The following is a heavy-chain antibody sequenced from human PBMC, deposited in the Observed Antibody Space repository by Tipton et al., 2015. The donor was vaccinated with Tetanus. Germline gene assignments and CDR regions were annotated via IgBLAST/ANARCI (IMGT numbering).Heavy chain of an antibody. CDR1: GASISSNTYY. CDR2: VSYSGST. Sequence: GASISSNTYYWGWIRQPPGKGLEGIASVSYSGSTYYNPSLKSRVTVSADPSKNQFSLKLSSVTAADTAVYYCARIHDFWSGYFDFWGQGTLVTVSS. D-gene: IGHD3-3*01. J-gene: IGHJ4*02. V-gene: IGHV4-39*07. CDR3: ARIHDFWSGYFDF.